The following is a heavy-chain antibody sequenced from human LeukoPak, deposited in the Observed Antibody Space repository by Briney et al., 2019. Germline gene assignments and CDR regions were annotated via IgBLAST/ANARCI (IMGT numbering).Heavy chain of an antibody. Sequence: ASVKVSCKTSGYTFTGYYIHWVRQAPGQGLEWMGWINPNSGGTKYAQKFQGGVTLTRDTAVTTAYMELGRLRSDDTAVYFCASLDCNNGVCYNFDYWGQGTLVTVSS. V-gene: IGHV1-2*02. J-gene: IGHJ4*02. D-gene: IGHD2-8*01. CDR1: GYTFTGYY. CDR3: ASLDCNNGVCYNFDY. CDR2: INPNSGGT.